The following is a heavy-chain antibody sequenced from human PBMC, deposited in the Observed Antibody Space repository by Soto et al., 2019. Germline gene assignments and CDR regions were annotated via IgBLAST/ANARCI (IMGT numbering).Heavy chain of an antibody. Sequence: ASVKVSCKASGYTFTGYYMHWVRQAPGQGLEWMGWINPNSGGTNYAQKFQGRVTMTRDTSISTAYMELSRLRSDDTAVYYCARDRNSSWPYYYYYGMDVWGQGXTVTVSS. J-gene: IGHJ6*02. V-gene: IGHV1-2*02. D-gene: IGHD6-13*01. CDR2: INPNSGGT. CDR1: GYTFTGYY. CDR3: ARDRNSSWPYYYYYGMDV.